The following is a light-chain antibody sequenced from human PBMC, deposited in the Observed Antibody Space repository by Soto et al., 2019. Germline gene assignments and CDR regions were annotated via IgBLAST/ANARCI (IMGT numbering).Light chain of an antibody. Sequence: DVVMTQSPLSLPVTLGQPSSISCRSSQSLVYSDGNTYLNWFQQRPGQSPRPLIYKVSNRDSGVPDRFSGSGSGTDFTLKISRVEAEDVGVYYCMQGTHWPWTFDQGTKVDIK. J-gene: IGKJ1*01. V-gene: IGKV2-30*01. CDR1: QSLVYSDGNTY. CDR2: KVS. CDR3: MQGTHWPWT.